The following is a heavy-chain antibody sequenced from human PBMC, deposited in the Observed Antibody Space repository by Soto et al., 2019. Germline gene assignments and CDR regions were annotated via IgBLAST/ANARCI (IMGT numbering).Heavy chain of an antibody. CDR3: ARVERGTGTTVVDAFDI. CDR2: MSHSGGT. Sequence: QVQLQQWGAGLLKPSETLSLTCAVYGGFVTSGSYYWSWIRQPPGKGLEWIGEMSHSGGTHFNPSLKSRVTISVDTSKNQFTLKMSSVTAADTALYYCARVERGTGTTVVDAFDIGGRGTMVTVSS. J-gene: IGHJ3*02. CDR1: GGFVTSGSYY. D-gene: IGHD1-1*01. V-gene: IGHV4-34*01.